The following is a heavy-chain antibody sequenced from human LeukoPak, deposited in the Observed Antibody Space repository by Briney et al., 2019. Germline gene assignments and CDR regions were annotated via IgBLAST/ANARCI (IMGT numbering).Heavy chain of an antibody. V-gene: IGHV4-38-2*02. Sequence: SETLSLTCSVSGSSISSDYYWGWVRQPPGKGLEWIGSIKHRGRSYYNPSLKSRVTISVDTSKNQFSLQLSSVTTADTAVYYCARVVGATSIDYWGQGILVTVSS. J-gene: IGHJ4*02. CDR3: ARVVGATSIDY. D-gene: IGHD2-15*01. CDR1: GSSISSDYY. CDR2: IKHRGRS.